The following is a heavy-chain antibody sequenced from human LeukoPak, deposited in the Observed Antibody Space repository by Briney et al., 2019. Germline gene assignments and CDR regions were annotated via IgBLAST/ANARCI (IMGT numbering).Heavy chain of an antibody. CDR1: GFTFSSYS. D-gene: IGHD3-22*01. CDR3: ARESPSDYYDSSGYDAFDI. Sequence: GGSLRLSCAASGFTFSSYSMNWVRQAPGKGLEWVSYISSSSSTIHYADSVKGRFTISRDNAKNSLYLQMNSLRDEATAVYYCARESPSDYYDSSGYDAFDIWGQGTMVTVSS. CDR2: ISSSSSTI. J-gene: IGHJ3*02. V-gene: IGHV3-48*02.